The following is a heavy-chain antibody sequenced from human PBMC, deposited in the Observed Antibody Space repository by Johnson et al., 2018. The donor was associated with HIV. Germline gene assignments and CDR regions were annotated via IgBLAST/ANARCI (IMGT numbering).Heavy chain of an antibody. Sequence: VQLVESGGGVVQPGRSLRLSCAASGFTFSTYPMHWVRQAPGKGLEWVAIISYDGGSKYYADSVKGRFTISRDNSKNTLYLQMHSLRAEDTAVYYCAREVHIVVVSSFRWAFDIWGQGTLVTVSS. V-gene: IGHV3-30-3*01. CDR2: ISYDGGSK. CDR3: AREVHIVVVSSFRWAFDI. CDR1: GFTFSTYP. D-gene: IGHD2-21*01. J-gene: IGHJ3*02.